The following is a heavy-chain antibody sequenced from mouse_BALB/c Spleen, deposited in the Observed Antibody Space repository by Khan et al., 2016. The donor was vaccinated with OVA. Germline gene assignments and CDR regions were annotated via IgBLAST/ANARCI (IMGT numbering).Heavy chain of an antibody. J-gene: IGHJ3*01. Sequence: VRLQQSGAELVRPGALVKLSCTASGFNIKDYYIHWVKQRPEQGLEWIGWIDPENGNTKYDPKFQGKATITADTSSNTAYLHFSSLTSEDTAVYYCARAGSAAWFDYWGQGTPVTVSA. CDR3: ARAGSAAWFDY. V-gene: IGHV14-1*02. CDR1: GFNIKDYY. CDR2: IDPENGNT. D-gene: IGHD2-2*01.